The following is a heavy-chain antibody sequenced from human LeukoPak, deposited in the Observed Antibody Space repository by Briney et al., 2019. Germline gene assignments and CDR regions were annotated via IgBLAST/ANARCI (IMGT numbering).Heavy chain of an antibody. J-gene: IGHJ4*02. Sequence: GGSLRLSCAASGFTFSSYSMNWVRQAPGKGLEWVSSISSSSSYIYYADSVKGRFTISRDNAKNSLYLQMNSLRAEDTAVYYCATPTPSRGPSDYWGQGTLVTVSS. CDR3: ATPTPSRGPSDY. V-gene: IGHV3-21*01. CDR1: GFTFSSYS. D-gene: IGHD2-15*01. CDR2: ISSSSSYI.